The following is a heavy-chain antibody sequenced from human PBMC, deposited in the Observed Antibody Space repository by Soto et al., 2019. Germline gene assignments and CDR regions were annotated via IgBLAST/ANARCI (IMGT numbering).Heavy chain of an antibody. D-gene: IGHD6-13*01. CDR2: INSDGSST. CDR1: GFTFSSYW. CDR3: ARADSSSWLYYYYGMDV. V-gene: IGHV3-74*01. J-gene: IGHJ6*02. Sequence: GGSLGLSCAASGFTFSSYWMHWVRQAPGKGLVWVSRINSDGSSTSYADSVKGRFTISRDNAKNTLYLQMNSLRAEDTAVYYCARADSSSWLYYYYGMDVWGQGTTVTVSS.